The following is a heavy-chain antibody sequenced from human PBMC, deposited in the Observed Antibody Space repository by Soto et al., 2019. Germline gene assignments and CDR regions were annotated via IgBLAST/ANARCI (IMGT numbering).Heavy chain of an antibody. CDR2: IYPGDSDT. Sequence: PGESLKISCKGSGYSFTSYWIGWVRQMPGKGLEWMGIIYPGDSDTRYSPSFQGQVTISADKSISTAYLQWSSLKASDTAMYYCASPIHDYGDYEGPTYYYYYYGMDVWGQGTTVTVSS. CDR3: ASPIHDYGDYEGPTYYYYYYGMDV. V-gene: IGHV5-51*01. CDR1: GYSFTSYW. D-gene: IGHD4-17*01. J-gene: IGHJ6*02.